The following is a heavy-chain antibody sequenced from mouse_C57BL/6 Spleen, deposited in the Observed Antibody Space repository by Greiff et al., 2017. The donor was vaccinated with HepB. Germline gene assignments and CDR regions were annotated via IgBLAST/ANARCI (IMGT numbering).Heavy chain of an antibody. J-gene: IGHJ3*01. CDR3: ARGSDYYGSSCFAY. D-gene: IGHD1-1*01. CDR2: ISDGGSYT. CDR1: GFTFSSYA. Sequence: EVKLVESGGGLVKPGGSLKLSCAASGFTFSSYAMSWVRQTPEKRLEWVATISDGGSYTYYPDNVKGRFTISRDNAKNNLYLQMSHLKSEDTAMYYCARGSDYYGSSCFAYWGQGTLVTVSA. V-gene: IGHV5-4*03.